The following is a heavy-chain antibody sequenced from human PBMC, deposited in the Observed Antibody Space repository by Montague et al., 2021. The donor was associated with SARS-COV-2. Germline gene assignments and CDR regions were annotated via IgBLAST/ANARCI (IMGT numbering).Heavy chain of an antibody. CDR1: GDSLSSGGARYA. CDR3: ARAEGGTVFDH. Sequence: TLSLTCAVSGDSLSSGGARYAWSWLRQPPGKGLEWIGNIYHTGSTFHNLSLRSRLTLSVDKSRNAFSLTLSSVTAADTAVYFCARAEGGTVFDHWGQGTLVTVSS. D-gene: IGHD2-15*01. CDR2: IYHTGST. V-gene: IGHV4-30-2*01. J-gene: IGHJ4*02.